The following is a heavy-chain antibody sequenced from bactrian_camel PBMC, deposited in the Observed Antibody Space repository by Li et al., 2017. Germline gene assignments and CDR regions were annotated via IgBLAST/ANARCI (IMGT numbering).Heavy chain of an antibody. D-gene: IGHD6*01. V-gene: IGHV3S53*01. Sequence: VQLVESGGGSVQDGGSLRLSCAAFGGAYSEHYLAWFRQAPGKEREGVAAIESDGSASYADSVKDRFTLSRDDAKNTLYLQMNSLKPEDTAMYYCVADAWPEGSWPRCDFKYWGQGTQVTVS. CDR3: VADAWPEGSWPRCDFKY. CDR2: IESDGSA. J-gene: IGHJ4*01. CDR1: GGAYSEHY.